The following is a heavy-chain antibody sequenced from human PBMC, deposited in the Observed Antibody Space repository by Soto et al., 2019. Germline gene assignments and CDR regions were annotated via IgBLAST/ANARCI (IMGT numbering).Heavy chain of an antibody. D-gene: IGHD3-3*01. CDR2: IFYSGST. CDR1: GGSISSYY. CDR3: ARDYDFWSGYYTGAGFDI. Sequence: SETLSLTCTVSGGSISSYYWSWIRQPPGKGLEWIGYIFYSGSTSYNPSLKSRVSMSVDTSKNQLSLKLSSVTAADTAVYYCARDYDFWSGYYTGAGFDIWGQGAMVTVSS. J-gene: IGHJ3*02. V-gene: IGHV4-59*08.